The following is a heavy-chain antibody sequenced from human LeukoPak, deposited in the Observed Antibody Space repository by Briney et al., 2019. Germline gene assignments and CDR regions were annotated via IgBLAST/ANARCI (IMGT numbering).Heavy chain of an antibody. CDR3: ARKENILTGYYDH. CDR1: GFTFSSYA. D-gene: IGHD3-9*01. CDR2: ISYDGSNK. V-gene: IGHV3-30-3*01. Sequence: PGRSLRLSCAASGFTFSSYAMHWVRQAPGKGLEWVAVISYDGSNKYYAESVKGRFTISRDNSKNTVYLQMNSLRAEDTAVYYCARKENILTGYYDHWGQGTLVTVSS. J-gene: IGHJ5*02.